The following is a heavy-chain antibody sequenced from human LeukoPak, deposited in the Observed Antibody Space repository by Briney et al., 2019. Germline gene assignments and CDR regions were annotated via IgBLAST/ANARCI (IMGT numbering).Heavy chain of an antibody. V-gene: IGHV4-61*02. J-gene: IGHJ3*02. Sequence: SQTLSLTCTVPGGSISSGSYFWSWIRQPAGKELEWIGRIYTSGSTTYNPSLKSRVTISVDTSKNQFSLKLSSVTAADTAVYYCARARNYYDSSGFYYEGDAFDIWGQGTMVTVSS. D-gene: IGHD3-22*01. CDR2: IYTSGST. CDR1: GGSISSGSYF. CDR3: ARARNYYDSSGFYYEGDAFDI.